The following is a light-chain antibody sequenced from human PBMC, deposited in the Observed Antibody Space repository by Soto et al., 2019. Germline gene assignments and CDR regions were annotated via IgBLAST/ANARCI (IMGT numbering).Light chain of an antibody. CDR3: ATCAGSKSNV. CDR1: SSDFGSYNL. V-gene: IGLV2-23*01. J-gene: IGLJ1*01. CDR2: EDS. Sequence: QSALTQPASVSGSPGQSITISCTGTSSDFGSYNLVSWYQQHPGKAPKLMIYEDSKRPSGVSNRFSGSKSGNTASLTISGLHPGNVADSVCATCAGSKSNVFGRGTK.